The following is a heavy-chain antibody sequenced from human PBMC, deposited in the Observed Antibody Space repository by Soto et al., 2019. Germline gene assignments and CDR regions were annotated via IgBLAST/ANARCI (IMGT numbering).Heavy chain of an antibody. Sequence: SETLSLTCAVSGGSISSGGYSWSWIRQPPGKGLEWIGYIYYSGSTYYNPSLKSRVTISVDTSKNQFSLKLSSVTAADTAVYYCARGQIQLWPTGYYYGMDVWGQGTTVTVSS. CDR2: IYYSGST. J-gene: IGHJ6*02. CDR3: ARGQIQLWPTGYYYGMDV. V-gene: IGHV4-30-4*01. CDR1: GGSISSGGYS. D-gene: IGHD5-18*01.